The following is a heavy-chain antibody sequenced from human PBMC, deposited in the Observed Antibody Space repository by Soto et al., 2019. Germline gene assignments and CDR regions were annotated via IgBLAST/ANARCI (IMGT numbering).Heavy chain of an antibody. V-gene: IGHV3-23*01. J-gene: IGHJ4*02. CDR2: ISNSGGST. CDR1: GFTFSSYA. Sequence: PGGSLRLSCAASGFTFSSYAMSWVRQAPGKGLEWVSGISNSGGSTYCADSVKGRFTLSRDNSKNTLYLQMNSLRVEDTAVYYCAKLATLGYCTNSNCYELKGRDWGQGTLVTVSS. CDR3: AKLATLGYCTNSNCYELKGRD. D-gene: IGHD2-8*01.